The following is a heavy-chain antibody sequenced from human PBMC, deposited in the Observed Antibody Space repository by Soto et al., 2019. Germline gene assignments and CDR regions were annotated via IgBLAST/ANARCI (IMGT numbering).Heavy chain of an antibody. CDR3: ANRASPANIDNRFDP. CDR2: IRGTGLNT. Sequence: VGSLRLSCVGSGFVFKNFAINWVRQPPGKGLEWVSVIRGTGLNTYYAASVKGRFNISRDNSKNTVYLQMDSLKVEDTAVYYCANRASPANIDNRFDPWGPGTPVTVS. CDR1: GFVFKNFA. V-gene: IGHV3-23*01. J-gene: IGHJ5*02.